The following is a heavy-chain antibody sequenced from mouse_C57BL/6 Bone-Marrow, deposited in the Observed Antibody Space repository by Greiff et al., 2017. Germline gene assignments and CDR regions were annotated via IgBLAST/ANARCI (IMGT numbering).Heavy chain of an antibody. J-gene: IGHJ1*03. D-gene: IGHD1-1*01. CDR3: ARADYYGPWYFDV. Sequence: QVQLQQPGAELVMPGASVKLSCKASGYTFTSYWMHWVKQRPGKGLEWIGEIDPSDSYTNYNQKFKGKSTLTVDKSSSTAYMQLSSLTSEDSAVYYCARADYYGPWYFDVWGTGTTVTVSS. V-gene: IGHV1-69*01. CDR2: IDPSDSYT. CDR1: GYTFTSYW.